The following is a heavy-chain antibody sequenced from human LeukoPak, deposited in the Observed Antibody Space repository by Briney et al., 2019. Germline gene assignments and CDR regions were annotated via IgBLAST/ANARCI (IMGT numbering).Heavy chain of an antibody. J-gene: IGHJ4*02. D-gene: IGHD5-24*01. CDR1: GFTFDDYT. V-gene: IGHV3-43*01. CDR2: IGWDGGGT. CDR3: AKDKSGDGYNNYLDY. Sequence: GGSLRLSCAASGFTFDDYTMHWVRQAPGKALEWVSLIGWDGGGTFYADSVKGRFTISRDNSKNSLYLQMNSLRTEDTALYFCAKDKSGDGYNNYLDYWGEGTLVTVSS.